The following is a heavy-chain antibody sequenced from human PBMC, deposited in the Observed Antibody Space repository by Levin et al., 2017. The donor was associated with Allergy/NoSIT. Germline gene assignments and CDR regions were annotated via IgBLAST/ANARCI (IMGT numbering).Heavy chain of an antibody. D-gene: IGHD1-14*01. J-gene: IGHJ4*02. Sequence: LSLPCAASGFTFSNSWMNWVRQAPGKGLEWVANIKQDGSEKYYVDSVKGRFTISRDNAMNSVYLQMNSLRAEDTAVYYCSYGTFDYWGQGTLVTVSS. CDR3: SYGTFDY. CDR2: IKQDGSEK. CDR1: GFTFSNSW. V-gene: IGHV3-7*02.